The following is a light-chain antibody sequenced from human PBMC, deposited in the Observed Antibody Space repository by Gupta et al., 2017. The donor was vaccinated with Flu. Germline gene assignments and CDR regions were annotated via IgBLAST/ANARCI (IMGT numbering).Light chain of an antibody. Sequence: QAVLTQPSSLSASPGASASLTCTLRSGINVGTYRIYWYQQKPGSPPQYLLRYKSDSDKQQGSGVPSRFSGFKDASANEGILLISGLQSEDEADYYCMIWHSSAWVFGGGTKLNV. CDR1: SGINVGTYR. CDR2: YKSDSDK. J-gene: IGLJ3*02. V-gene: IGLV5-45*02. CDR3: MIWHSSAWV.